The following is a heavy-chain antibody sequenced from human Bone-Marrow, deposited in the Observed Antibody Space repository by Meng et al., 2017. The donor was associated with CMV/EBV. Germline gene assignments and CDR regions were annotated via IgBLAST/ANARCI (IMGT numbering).Heavy chain of an antibody. CDR3: ARGRFCNSVSCEGFYYYGKDV. CDR2: ISSSGNTK. Sequence: GESLKISCAASEFTFSNYEMHWVRQAPGKGLEWVSYISSSGNTKYYADSVRGRFTISRDNNNNTLYLQKNSLIAEDTALYYCARGRFCNSVSCEGFYYYGKDVWGQGTTVTVSS. J-gene: IGHJ6*02. V-gene: IGHV3-48*03. D-gene: IGHD2-2*01. CDR1: EFTFSNYE.